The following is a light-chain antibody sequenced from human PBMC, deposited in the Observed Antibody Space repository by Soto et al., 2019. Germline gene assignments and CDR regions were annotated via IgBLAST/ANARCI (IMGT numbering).Light chain of an antibody. CDR1: QSISSY. CDR2: DAS. V-gene: IGKV1-39*01. J-gene: IGKJ1*01. CDR3: QQCDSTPWT. Sequence: DIQMTQSPSSLSASVGDRVTITCRASQSISSYLHWYQQKPGKAPKLLIYDASNLQTGVPSRFSARGSGRDYTLTLNSLQPEDFAPYYGQQCDSTPWTLGQGTKVEIK.